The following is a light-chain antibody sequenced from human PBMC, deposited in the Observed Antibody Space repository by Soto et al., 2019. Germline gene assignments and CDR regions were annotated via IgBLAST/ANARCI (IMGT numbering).Light chain of an antibody. CDR2: NVS. J-gene: IGLJ2*01. Sequence: QSALTQPASVSGSPGQSITISCTGTSRDVGGYNYVSWYQQHPGKAPKLMIYNVSNRPSGVPNRFSGSKSCNTASLTISGLQAEDEGHYYCSYFRSTNTVLFGGGTKLTLL. CDR1: SRDVGGYNY. CDR3: SYFRSTNTVL. V-gene: IGLV2-14*01.